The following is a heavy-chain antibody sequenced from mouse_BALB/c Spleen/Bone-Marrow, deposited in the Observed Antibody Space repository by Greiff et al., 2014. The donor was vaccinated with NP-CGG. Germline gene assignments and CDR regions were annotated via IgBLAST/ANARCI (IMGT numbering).Heavy chain of an antibody. D-gene: IGHD1-1*01. J-gene: IGHJ4*01. CDR2: IWGDGST. CDR3: AREGDYSLYAMDY. CDR1: GFSLTGYG. V-gene: IGHV2-6-7*01. Sequence: VQLVESGPGLVAPSQSLSITCTVSGFSLTGYGVNWVRQPPGKGLEWLGMIWGDGSTDYNSALKSRLSISKDNSKSQVFLIMNSLQTDDTARYYCAREGDYSLYAMDYWGQGTSVTVSS.